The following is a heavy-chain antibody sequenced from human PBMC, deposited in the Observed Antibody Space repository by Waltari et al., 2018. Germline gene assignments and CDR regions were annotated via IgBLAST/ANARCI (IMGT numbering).Heavy chain of an antibody. CDR2: INHSGST. V-gene: IGHV4-34*01. D-gene: IGHD2-8*01. J-gene: IGHJ6*02. Sequence: QVQLQQWGAGLLKPSETLSLTCAVYGGSFSGYYWSWIRQPPGKGLEWIGEINHSGSTNYNPSLKGRVTISVDTSKNQFSLKLSSVTAADTAVYYCAARMLRNYYYYGMDVWGQGTTVTVSS. CDR3: AARMLRNYYYYGMDV. CDR1: GGSFSGYY.